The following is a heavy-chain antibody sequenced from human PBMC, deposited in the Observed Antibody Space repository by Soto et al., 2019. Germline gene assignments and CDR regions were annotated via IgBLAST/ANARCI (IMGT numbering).Heavy chain of an antibody. CDR2: IYPGDSDT. J-gene: IGHJ6*02. Sequence: HGESLKISCKGSGYTFTDYWIGWVRQLPGKGLEWMGIIYPGDSDTRYSPSFQGHVTITVDKSTSTAYLQWNTLKASDTAMYYCARHISNSRYYYYAMDVWGQGSTGTVSS. V-gene: IGHV5-51*01. CDR1: GYTFTDYW. CDR3: ARHISNSRYYYYAMDV. D-gene: IGHD4-4*01.